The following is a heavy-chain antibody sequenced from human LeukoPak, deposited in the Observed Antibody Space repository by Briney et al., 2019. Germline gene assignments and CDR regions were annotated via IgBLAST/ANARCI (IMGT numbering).Heavy chain of an antibody. CDR2: ISSNGGRT. CDR3: ARVGMTSGTGCDC. D-gene: IGHD6-19*01. J-gene: IGHJ4*02. CDR1: GFTLSRHS. Sequence: GGSLRLSCAASGFTLSRHSMHWVRQAPGKGLEFVSAISSNGGRTYYANSVKGRFTISRDSYKNTVYLQMGSLRAEDMALYCCARVGMTSGTGCDCWGQGTLVTVSS. V-gene: IGHV3-64*01.